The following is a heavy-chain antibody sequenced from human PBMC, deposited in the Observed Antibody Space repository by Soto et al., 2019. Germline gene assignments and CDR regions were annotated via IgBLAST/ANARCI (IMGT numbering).Heavy chain of an antibody. Sequence: ASVKVSCKVSGYTLTELSMHWVRQAPGKGLEWMGGFDPEGGETIYAQKFQGRVTMTEDTSTDTAYMELSSLRSEDTAVYYCATPYQLLSSPPKYYFDYWGQGTLVTVSS. CDR1: GYTLTELS. CDR3: ATPYQLLSSPPKYYFDY. V-gene: IGHV1-24*01. J-gene: IGHJ4*02. CDR2: FDPEGGET. D-gene: IGHD2-2*01.